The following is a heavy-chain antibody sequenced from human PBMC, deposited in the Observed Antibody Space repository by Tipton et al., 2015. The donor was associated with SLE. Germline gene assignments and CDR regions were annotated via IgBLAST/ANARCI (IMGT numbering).Heavy chain of an antibody. V-gene: IGHV3-7*01. CDR3: ARGSYGAYDD. D-gene: IGHD4-17*01. Sequence: SLRLSCAASGFPFSSYWMSWVRQAPGKGLEWVANIKQDGSEKYYVDSVKGRFTISRDNAKNSLYLQMNSLGAEDTAVYYCARGSYGAYDDWGQGTLVTVSS. CDR2: IKQDGSEK. J-gene: IGHJ4*02. CDR1: GFPFSSYW.